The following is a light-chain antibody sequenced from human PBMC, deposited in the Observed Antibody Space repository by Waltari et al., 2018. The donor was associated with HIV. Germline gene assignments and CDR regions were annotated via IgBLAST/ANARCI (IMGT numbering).Light chain of an antibody. Sequence: SSVLTQPPSVSVAPGKTATITCGGKNIERKSVHWYQQEPGQAPVLVICYDSDRTSGIPERFSGSNSGNTATLTISRVGVRDEADYYCQVWDSTIDHVLFGGGTKLTVL. CDR1: NIERKS. J-gene: IGLJ2*01. CDR2: YDS. V-gene: IGLV3-21*04. CDR3: QVWDSTIDHVL.